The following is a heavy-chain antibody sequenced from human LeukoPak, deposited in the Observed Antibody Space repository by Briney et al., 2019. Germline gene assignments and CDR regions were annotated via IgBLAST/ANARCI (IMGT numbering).Heavy chain of an antibody. Sequence: GESLKISCTASGFTFSSYSMNWVRQAPGKGVEWVSSISTSSSYIYYADSMKGRFTISRDNAKNSLYLQMNSLRAEDTAVYYCARGGEMATHLFYYFDYWGQGTLVTVSA. J-gene: IGHJ4*02. D-gene: IGHD5-24*01. CDR3: ARGGEMATHLFYYFDY. CDR2: ISTSSSYI. CDR1: GFTFSSYS. V-gene: IGHV3-21*01.